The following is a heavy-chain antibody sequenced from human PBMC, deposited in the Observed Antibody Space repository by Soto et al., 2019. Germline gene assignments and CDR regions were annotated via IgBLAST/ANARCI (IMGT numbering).Heavy chain of an antibody. J-gene: IGHJ4*02. CDR1: GFSLTTSGVG. CDR2: IYLDDDK. V-gene: IGHV2-5*02. CDR3: AQRVLPTVFGLVTTTAIYFGI. D-gene: IGHD3-3*01. Sequence: QITLNESGPTVVRPTETLTLSCRFSGFSLTTSGVGVCWIRHSPRKAPEWVSLIYLDDDKRYSASLKSRLTNTKDTSKNQVVLTVSDLILTDTATYYCAQRVLPTVFGLVTTTAIYFGIWGQGTPVAVSS.